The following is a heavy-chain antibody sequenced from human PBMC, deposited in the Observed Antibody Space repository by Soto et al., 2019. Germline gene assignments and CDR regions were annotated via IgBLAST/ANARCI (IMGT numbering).Heavy chain of an antibody. CDR1: GYRFTSYW. V-gene: IGHV5-51*01. Sequence: EVQLVQSGAEVKKPGESLKISCKGSGYRFTSYWIGGVRQMPGKGLEWAGIMYPGDSDIRYSPSYQGQVTISADKSISTAYLQWSSLKASDTAIYYCARHLRAAPFDYWGQGTLVTVSS. CDR3: ARHLRAAPFDY. J-gene: IGHJ4*02. CDR2: MYPGDSDI. D-gene: IGHD6-25*01.